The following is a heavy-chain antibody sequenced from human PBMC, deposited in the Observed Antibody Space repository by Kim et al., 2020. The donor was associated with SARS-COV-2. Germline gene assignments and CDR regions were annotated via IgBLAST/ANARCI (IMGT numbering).Heavy chain of an antibody. D-gene: IGHD5-18*01. Sequence: SETLSLTCTVSGGSISSSSYYWGWIRQPPGKGLEWIGSIYYSGNTYYNPSLKSRVTISVDASENQFSLKLRSVTAADTAMYYCARRPRVVDTSVGYYFDYWGQGTLVTVSS. V-gene: IGHV4-39*01. CDR1: GGSISSSSYY. CDR3: ARRPRVVDTSVGYYFDY. J-gene: IGHJ4*02. CDR2: IYYSGNT.